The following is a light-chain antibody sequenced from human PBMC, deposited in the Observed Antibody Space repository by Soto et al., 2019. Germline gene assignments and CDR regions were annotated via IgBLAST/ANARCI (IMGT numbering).Light chain of an antibody. CDR1: SSDIGAGYD. Sequence: QSVLTQPPSVSGAPGQRVTISCTGSSSDIGAGYDVHWYQQLPGTAPKLLIYGNSNRPSGVPDRFSGSKSGTSASLAITGLQAEDGADYYCQSYDSILSAWVFGGGTKLTVL. V-gene: IGLV1-40*01. J-gene: IGLJ3*02. CDR3: QSYDSILSAWV. CDR2: GNS.